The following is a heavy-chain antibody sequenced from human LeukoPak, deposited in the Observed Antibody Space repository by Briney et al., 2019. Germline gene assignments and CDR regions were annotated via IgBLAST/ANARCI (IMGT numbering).Heavy chain of an antibody. CDR2: ISGSGGST. D-gene: IGHD6-13*01. CDR1: GFTFSSYA. V-gene: IGHV3-23*01. CDR3: ARSQTGSSSWYYFDY. J-gene: IGHJ4*02. Sequence: GGSLRLSRAASGFTFSSYAMSWVRQAPGKGLEWVSAISGSGGSTYYADSVKGRFTISRDNAKNSLYLQMNSLRAEDTAVYYCARSQTGSSSWYYFDYWGQGTLVTVSS.